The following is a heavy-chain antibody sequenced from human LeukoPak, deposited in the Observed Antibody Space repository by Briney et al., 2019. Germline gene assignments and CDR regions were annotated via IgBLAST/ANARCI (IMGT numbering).Heavy chain of an antibody. J-gene: IGHJ6*03. Sequence: GGSLRLSCAASGFTFSSFSMNWVRQAPGKGLEWFSSISTGSSYIYYADSVKGRFTISRDNAKNSLYLQMTSLRAEDTAVYYCARSEGYCSSTSCDAYYYYMDVWGKGTTVTVSS. D-gene: IGHD2-2*01. CDR2: ISTGSSYI. V-gene: IGHV3-21*01. CDR1: GFTFSSFS. CDR3: ARSEGYCSSTSCDAYYYYMDV.